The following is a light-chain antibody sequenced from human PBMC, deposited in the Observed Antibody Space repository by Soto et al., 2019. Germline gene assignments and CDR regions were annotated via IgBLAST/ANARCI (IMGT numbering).Light chain of an antibody. Sequence: AIQLTQSPSSLSASVGDRVIITCRASGDISSSLVWYQQKPGKAPKLLIYAATTLECGISSRFSGSASGTDFTLTISSLQPEDFATYFCQQLNHYPLTFGGGTKVEI. J-gene: IGKJ4*01. V-gene: IGKV1D-13*01. CDR1: GDISSS. CDR2: AAT. CDR3: QQLNHYPLT.